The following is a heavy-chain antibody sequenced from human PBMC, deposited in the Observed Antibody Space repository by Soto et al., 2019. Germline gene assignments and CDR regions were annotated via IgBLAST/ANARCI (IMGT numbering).Heavy chain of an antibody. V-gene: IGHV3-53*01. CDR3: VQTTGWPGFDY. D-gene: IGHD6-19*01. Sequence: GGSLRLSCAASGFAVSSKYMTWVRQAPGKGLEWVSVIYGGGTTYYADSVKGRFTISRDTSKNTLYLQMNSLRAEDTAVYYCVQTTGWPGFDYWGQGTLVTVSS. CDR1: GFAVSSKY. J-gene: IGHJ4*02. CDR2: IYGGGTT.